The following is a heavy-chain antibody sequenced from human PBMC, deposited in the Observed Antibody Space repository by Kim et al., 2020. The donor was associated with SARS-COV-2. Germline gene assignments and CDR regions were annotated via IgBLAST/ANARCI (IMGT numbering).Heavy chain of an antibody. J-gene: IGHJ6*02. CDR2: IIPIFGTA. CDR1: GGTFSSYA. V-gene: IGHV1-69*06. CDR3: ARGPHRMGAHYYYGMDV. Sequence: SVKVSCKASGGTFSSYAISWVRQAPGQGLEWMGGIIPIFGTANYAQKFQGRVTITADKSTSTAYMGLSNLRSEDTAVYYCARGPHRMGAHYYYGMDVWGQGTTVTVSS. D-gene: IGHD3-16*01.